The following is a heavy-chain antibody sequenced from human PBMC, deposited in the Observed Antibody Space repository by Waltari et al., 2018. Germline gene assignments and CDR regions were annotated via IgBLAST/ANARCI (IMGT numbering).Heavy chain of an antibody. CDR1: GYPIGSGFY. V-gene: IGHV4-38-2*02. J-gene: IGHJ2*01. D-gene: IGHD2-8*01. CDR2: GSHSGCT. Sequence: QVQLQESGPGLVKPSETLSLTCTVSGYPIGSGFYWGWIRQPPGKDLGGIGSGSHSGCTFYNPSLKSRVTISRDTAKNQLSLKVTSVTAADTAMYYCARGGFDTNSCFDLWGRGTLVTVSS. CDR3: ARGGFDTNSCFDL.